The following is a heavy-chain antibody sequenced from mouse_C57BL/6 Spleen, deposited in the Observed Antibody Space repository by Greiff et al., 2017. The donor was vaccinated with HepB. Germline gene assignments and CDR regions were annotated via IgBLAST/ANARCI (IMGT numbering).Heavy chain of an antibody. CDR3: ARHYYYGSSLDV. Sequence: QVQLQQPGAELVKPGASVKLSCKASGYTFTSYWMHWVKQRPGQGLEWIGMIHPNSGSTNYNEKFKSKATLTVDKSSSTAYMQLSSLPSEDSAVYYCARHYYYGSSLDVWGTGTTVTVSS. D-gene: IGHD1-1*01. CDR2: IHPNSGST. CDR1: GYTFTSYW. V-gene: IGHV1-64*01. J-gene: IGHJ1*03.